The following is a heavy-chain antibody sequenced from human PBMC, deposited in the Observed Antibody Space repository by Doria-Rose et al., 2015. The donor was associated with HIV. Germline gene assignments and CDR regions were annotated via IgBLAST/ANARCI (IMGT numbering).Heavy chain of an antibody. V-gene: IGHV2-26*01. D-gene: IGHD6-13*01. J-gene: IGHJ4*02. CDR1: GVSLSSPGMG. CDR3: ARIKSSRWYHKYYFDF. CDR2: TFSDDER. Sequence: QVTLKESGPVLVKPTEILTLTCTVSGVSLSSPGMGVSWIRQPPGKALEWLANTFSDDERSYKTSLKSRLTISRGTSKSQAVLTMTDMDPVDTATYYCARIKSSRWYHKYYFDFWGQGTLVIVSA.